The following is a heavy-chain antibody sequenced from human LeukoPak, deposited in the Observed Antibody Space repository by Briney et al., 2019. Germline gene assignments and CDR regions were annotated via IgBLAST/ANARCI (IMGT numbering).Heavy chain of an antibody. V-gene: IGHV1-18*01. D-gene: IGHD3-22*01. Sequence: ASVKVSCKASGYTFTSYGISWVRQAPGQGLDWMGWIRAYNGNTNYAQKLQGRVTMTTDTSTSTAYMELRSLRSDDTAVYYCARGLYYYDSSGYYANWFDPWGQGTLVTVSS. J-gene: IGHJ5*02. CDR1: GYTFTSYG. CDR3: ARGLYYYDSSGYYANWFDP. CDR2: IRAYNGNT.